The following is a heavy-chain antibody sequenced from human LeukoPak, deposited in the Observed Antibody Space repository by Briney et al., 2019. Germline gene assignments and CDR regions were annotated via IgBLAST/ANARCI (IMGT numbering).Heavy chain of an antibody. J-gene: IGHJ4*02. Sequence: GGSLRLSCAASGFTFSNYGMHWVRQAPGKGLEWVAVIYDDGTKEYFADSVKGRFTISRDNSKNTALLQMNSLRAEDTAMFYCARDFKSGYVDSWGQGTLVTVSS. CDR1: GFTFSNYG. D-gene: IGHD3-3*01. CDR2: IYDDGTKE. CDR3: ARDFKSGYVDS. V-gene: IGHV3-33*01.